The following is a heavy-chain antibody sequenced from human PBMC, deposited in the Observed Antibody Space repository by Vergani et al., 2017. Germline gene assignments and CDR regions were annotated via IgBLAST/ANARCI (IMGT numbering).Heavy chain of an antibody. D-gene: IGHD2-2*01. V-gene: IGHV3-23*01. CDR1: GFPFSSYA. Sequence: EVPLLESGGGLVHPGGSVSLSCAASGFPFSSYAMSWVRQAPGKGLEWVSAISGSGGSTYYADSVKGRFTISRDNSKNTLYLQMNSLRAEDTAVYYCSKERGLVVPSAIFDYWGQGTLVTVSS. CDR3: SKERGLVVPSAIFDY. CDR2: ISGSGGST. J-gene: IGHJ4*02.